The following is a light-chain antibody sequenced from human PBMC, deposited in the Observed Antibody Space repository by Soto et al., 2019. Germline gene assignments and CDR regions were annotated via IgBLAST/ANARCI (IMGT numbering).Light chain of an antibody. CDR3: QQSYSTPFT. CDR1: QSISNY. J-gene: IGKJ3*01. V-gene: IGKV1-39*01. Sequence: DIQMTQSPSSLSASVGDSVTITCRASQSISNYLNWYQQKPGKAPKLLVYAASSLQSGVPSRFSGSGSGTDFTLPISRLQPEDFATYYCQQSYSTPFTFGPGNKVDIK. CDR2: AAS.